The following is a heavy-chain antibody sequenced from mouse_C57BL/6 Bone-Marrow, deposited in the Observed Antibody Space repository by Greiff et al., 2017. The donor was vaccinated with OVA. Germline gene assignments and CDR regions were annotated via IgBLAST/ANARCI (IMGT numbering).Heavy chain of an antibody. Sequence: QVQLLQPGAELVKPGASVKMSCKASGYTFTSYWITWVKQRPEQGLEWIGDIYPGSGSTNYNEKFKSKATLTVDTSSSTAYMQLSSLSSDDSADYCCAIFPPWFAYWGQGTLVTVSA. CDR1: GYTFTSYW. CDR3: AIFPPWFAY. V-gene: IGHV1-55*01. J-gene: IGHJ3*01. CDR2: IYPGSGST.